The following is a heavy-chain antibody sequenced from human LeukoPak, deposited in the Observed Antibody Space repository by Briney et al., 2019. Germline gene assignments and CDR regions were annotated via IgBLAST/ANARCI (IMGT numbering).Heavy chain of an antibody. J-gene: IGHJ4*02. CDR1: GGSFSGYY. D-gene: IGHD6-19*01. CDR2: ISGSGSST. V-gene: IGHV3-23*01. CDR3: AKAATHYSSGWQFFDY. Sequence: ETLSLTCAVYGGSFSGYYWSWVRQAPGKGLEWVSGISGSGSSTYYADSVKGRFTISRDNSKNTLYLQMNSLRAEDTAVYYCAKAATHYSSGWQFFDYWGQGTLVTVSS.